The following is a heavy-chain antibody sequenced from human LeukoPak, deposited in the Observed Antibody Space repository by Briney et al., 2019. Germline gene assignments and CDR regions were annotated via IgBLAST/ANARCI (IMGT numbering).Heavy chain of an antibody. D-gene: IGHD3-3*01. CDR1: GFTFSDYY. CDR3: ARARPFGAHYMDV. CDR2: ISGRGSGII. V-gene: IGHV3-11*04. Sequence: GGSLRLSCAASGFTFSDYYMSWIRQAPGRGLEWVSFISGRGSGIIYYADSVKGRFTISRDNAKKSLYLQMNSLRAEDTAVYYCARARPFGAHYMDVWGKGTTVTVSS. J-gene: IGHJ6*03.